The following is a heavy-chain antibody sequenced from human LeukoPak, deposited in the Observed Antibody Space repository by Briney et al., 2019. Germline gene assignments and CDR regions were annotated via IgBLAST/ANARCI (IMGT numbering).Heavy chain of an antibody. CDR1: GFTFSSYE. J-gene: IGHJ6*03. CDR2: ISSSGSTI. D-gene: IGHD3-16*02. CDR3: ARAPHYDYVWGSYRYYYYYMDV. Sequence: PGGSLRLSCAASGFTFSSYEMNWVRQAPGKGLEWVSYISSSGSTIYYADSVKGRFTISRDNAKNSLYLQMNSLRAEDTAVYYCARAPHYDYVWGSYRYYYYYMDVWGKGTTVTVSS. V-gene: IGHV3-48*03.